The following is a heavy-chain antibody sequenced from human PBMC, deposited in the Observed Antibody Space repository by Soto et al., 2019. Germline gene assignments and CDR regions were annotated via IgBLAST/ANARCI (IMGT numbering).Heavy chain of an antibody. CDR2: IYYSGST. D-gene: IGHD3-16*01. Sequence: SETLSLTCTVSGGSISSSSYYWGWIRQPPGKGLEWIGSIYYSGSTYYNPSLKSRVTISVDTSKNQFSLKLSSVTAADTAVYYCSHTGDVDYWGQGTLVTVSS. J-gene: IGHJ4*02. CDR1: GGSISSSSYY. CDR3: SHTGDVDY. V-gene: IGHV4-39*01.